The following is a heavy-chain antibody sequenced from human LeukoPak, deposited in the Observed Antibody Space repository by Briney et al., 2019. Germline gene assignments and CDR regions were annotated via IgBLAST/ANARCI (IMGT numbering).Heavy chain of an antibody. D-gene: IGHD3-10*01. CDR2: IDHSGYT. V-gene: IGHV4-34*01. Sequence: SETLSLTCAVHGGSFSGYYWSWIRQPPGKGLEWIGEIDHSGYTNYNSSLKSRVAISLDTSKNQFSLKLSSVSAADTAVYCCARGVIRGPPAYWGQGTLVTVSS. CDR1: GGSFSGYY. J-gene: IGHJ4*02. CDR3: ARGVIRGPPAY.